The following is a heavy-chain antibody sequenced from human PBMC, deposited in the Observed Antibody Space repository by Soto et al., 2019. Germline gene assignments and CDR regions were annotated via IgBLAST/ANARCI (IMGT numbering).Heavy chain of an antibody. V-gene: IGHV4-59*01. Sequence: PSETVSVTCTVAGGYISTYYWSWIRQPPGKGLEWIGYIYYSGSTNYNPSLKSRVTISVDTSKNQFSLKLSSVSAADTAVYYCARDGSRYDFWSGPYYFDYWGQGALVTVSS. J-gene: IGHJ4*02. CDR1: GGYISTYY. D-gene: IGHD3-3*01. CDR2: IYYSGST. CDR3: ARDGSRYDFWSGPYYFDY.